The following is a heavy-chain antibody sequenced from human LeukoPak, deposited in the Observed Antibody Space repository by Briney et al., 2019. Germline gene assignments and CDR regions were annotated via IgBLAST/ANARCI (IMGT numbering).Heavy chain of an antibody. Sequence: PGGSLRLSCAASGFTFSKYNMNWVRQAPGKGLEWVSSINSSSSYIYYADSVKGRFTISRDNAKNSLYLQMNSLRVEDTAVYYCARDTYTGYDPTAYFQHWGQGTLVTVSS. CDR3: ARDTYTGYDPTAYFQH. D-gene: IGHD5-12*01. V-gene: IGHV3-21*01. CDR2: INSSSSYI. J-gene: IGHJ1*01. CDR1: GFTFSKYN.